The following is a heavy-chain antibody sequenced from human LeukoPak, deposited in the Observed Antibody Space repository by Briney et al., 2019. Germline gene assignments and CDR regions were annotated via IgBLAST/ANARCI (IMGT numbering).Heavy chain of an antibody. D-gene: IGHD6-13*01. J-gene: IGHJ4*02. V-gene: IGHV4-34*01. CDR3: ARRTGLFAPAGSD. CDR2: IYYAGDT. Sequence: SETLSLTCAVYGGSFSGYYWSWIRQPPGKGLEWIGTIYYAGDTYYNPSLKGRVTMSVDTSKNQLSLKLTSVTAADAAVYYCARRTGLFAPAGSDWGQGTLVIVSS. CDR1: GGSFSGYY.